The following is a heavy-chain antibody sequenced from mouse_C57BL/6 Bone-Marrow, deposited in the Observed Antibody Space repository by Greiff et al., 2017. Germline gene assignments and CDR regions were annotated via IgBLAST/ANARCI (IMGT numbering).Heavy chain of an antibody. CDR2: ISSGGSYT. J-gene: IGHJ4*01. Sequence: EVKVVESGGDLVKPGGSLKLSCAASGFTFSSYGMSWVRQTPGKRLEWVATISSGGSYTNYHDSVKGRSTISRDNAKNTLYLQMSSLKSEDTAMYYCARRGPVYAMDYWGQGTSVTVSS. CDR1: GFTFSSYG. CDR3: ARRGPVYAMDY. V-gene: IGHV5-6*02.